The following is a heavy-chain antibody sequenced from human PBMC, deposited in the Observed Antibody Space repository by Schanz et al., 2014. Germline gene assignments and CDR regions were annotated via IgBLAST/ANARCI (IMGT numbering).Heavy chain of an antibody. D-gene: IGHD3-16*01. V-gene: IGHV3-7*01. CDR2: IKQDESER. Sequence: VQLVESGGGLVQPGGSLRLSCAASGFTFSTYWMSWVRQAPGKGLEWVANIKQDESERSYVDSVKGRFTISRDNAKNSLYLQMSSLRAEDTAVYYCARGTPFLCDYWGQGALVTVSS. J-gene: IGHJ4*02. CDR3: ARGTPFLCDY. CDR1: GFTFSTYW.